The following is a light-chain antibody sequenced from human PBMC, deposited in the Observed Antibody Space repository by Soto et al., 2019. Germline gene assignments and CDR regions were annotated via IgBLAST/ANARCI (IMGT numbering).Light chain of an antibody. J-gene: IGKJ3*01. Sequence: EIVLTQSPGTLSLSPGDRATLSCRASQSFSTSYLAWYQHKPGQAPRLLIHNTFTRATGIPDRFSGSGSGTDFGLTISRLEPEDLAVYYCQQYGGSPFTFGSGNKVDFK. V-gene: IGKV3-20*01. CDR2: NTF. CDR3: QQYGGSPFT. CDR1: QSFSTSY.